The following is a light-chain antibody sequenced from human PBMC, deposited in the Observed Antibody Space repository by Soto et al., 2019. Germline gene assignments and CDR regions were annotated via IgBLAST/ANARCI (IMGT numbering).Light chain of an antibody. CDR1: QSVSSTY. CDR3: QQYNNWPRT. CDR2: GAS. V-gene: IGKV3-15*01. Sequence: EIVRTQSTGTLSLSPGERATVACRSSQSVSSTYLAWYQQKPGQAPSLLIYGASTRATGIPARFSGSGSGTEFTLTINSLQSEDFAVYYCQQYNNWPRTFGQGTKVDIK. J-gene: IGKJ1*01.